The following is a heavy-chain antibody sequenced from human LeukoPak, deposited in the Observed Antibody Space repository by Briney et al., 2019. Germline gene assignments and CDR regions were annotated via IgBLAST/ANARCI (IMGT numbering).Heavy chain of an antibody. CDR3: ANQYYYGSGSYSPFDY. V-gene: IGHV1-69*04. Sequence: ASVKVSCKASGGTFSSYAISWVRQAPGQGLEWMGRIIPILGIANYAQKFQGRVTITADKSTSTAYMELSSLRSEDTAVYYCANQYYYGSGSYSPFDYWGQGTLVTVSS. J-gene: IGHJ4*02. CDR1: GGTFSSYA. CDR2: IIPILGIA. D-gene: IGHD3-10*01.